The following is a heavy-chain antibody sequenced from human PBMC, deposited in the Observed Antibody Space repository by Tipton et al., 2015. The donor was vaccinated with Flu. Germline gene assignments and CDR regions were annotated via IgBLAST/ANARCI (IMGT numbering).Heavy chain of an antibody. CDR1: GGSISSSSYY. Sequence: LRLSCTVSGGSISSSSYYWGWIRQPPGKGLEWIGSIYYSGSTYYNPSLRSRVTISVDTSKNQFSLKLSSVTAADTAVYYCARHDILTGITHWGQGTLVTVSS. CDR2: IYYSGST. V-gene: IGHV4-39*01. J-gene: IGHJ4*02. D-gene: IGHD3-9*01. CDR3: ARHDILTGITH.